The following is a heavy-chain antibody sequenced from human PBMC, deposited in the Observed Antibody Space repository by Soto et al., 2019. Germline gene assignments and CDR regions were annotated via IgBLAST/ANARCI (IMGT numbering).Heavy chain of an antibody. CDR2: MNPNSGNT. Sequence: ASVKVSCKASGYTFTSYDINWVRQATGQGLEWMGWMNPNSGNTGYAQKFQGRVTMTRNTSISTAYMELSSLRSEDTAVYYCARVSCLWRRYYYYGMDVWGQATTVPVSS. CDR1: GYTFTSYD. D-gene: IGHD2-21*01. V-gene: IGHV1-8*01. CDR3: ARVSCLWRRYYYYGMDV. J-gene: IGHJ6*02.